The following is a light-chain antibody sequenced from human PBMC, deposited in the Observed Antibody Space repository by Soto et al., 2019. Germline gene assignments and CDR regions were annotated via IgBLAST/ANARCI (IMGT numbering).Light chain of an antibody. CDR1: QSVSSSY. CDR3: PSYPGYI. CDR2: GAS. J-gene: IGKJ2*01. V-gene: IGKV3-20*01. Sequence: PGERATLSCRASQSVSSSYLAWYQQKPGQAPRLLIYGASSRATGIPDRFSGSGSGTDFTLTISRLEPEDFAVYYCPSYPGYIFAQGPKMEIK.